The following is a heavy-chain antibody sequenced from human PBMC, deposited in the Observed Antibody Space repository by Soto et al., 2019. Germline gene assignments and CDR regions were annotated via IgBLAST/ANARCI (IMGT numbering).Heavy chain of an antibody. V-gene: IGHV3-30*18. J-gene: IGHJ4*02. Sequence: LRLSCQASGFNFDNYGMHWVRQAPGKGLEWVAVITYDGSFQYYADSVKGRFTISRDNPKNTLSLHLNTLKPEDTAVYHCAKDRVGGTFYTPLAFWGQGTLVTVS. CDR3: AKDRVGGTFYTPLAF. CDR1: GFNFDNYG. D-gene: IGHD1-7*01. CDR2: ITYDGSFQ.